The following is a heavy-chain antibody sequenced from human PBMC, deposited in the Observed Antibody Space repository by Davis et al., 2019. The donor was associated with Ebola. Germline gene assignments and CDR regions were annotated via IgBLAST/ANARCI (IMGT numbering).Heavy chain of an antibody. J-gene: IGHJ4*02. D-gene: IGHD1-26*01. CDR2: IKQDGSEK. V-gene: IGHV3-7*01. CDR3: ARDLYSGSPRIDY. CDR1: GFTFSSYW. Sequence: GSLKISCAASGFTFSSYWMSWVRQAPGKGLEWVANIKQDGSEKYYVDSVKGRFTISRDNAKNSLYLQMNSLRDEDTAVYYCARDLYSGSPRIDYWGQGTLVTVSS.